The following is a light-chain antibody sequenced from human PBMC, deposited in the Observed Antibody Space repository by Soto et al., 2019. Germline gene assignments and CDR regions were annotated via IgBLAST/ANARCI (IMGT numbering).Light chain of an antibody. J-gene: IGKJ1*01. CDR1: QADNTR. V-gene: IGKV3-15*01. CDR2: DXX. CDR3: QHTLKWPPT. Sequence: EIVLTQSPATLSSFPGGRVTLSSRASQADNTRLAWYQHRPGQAPRLLIHDXXARAAGIPARFSGSGSATEFTLTISSLQSEDFALYYCQHTLKWPPTFGQGTKVDIK.